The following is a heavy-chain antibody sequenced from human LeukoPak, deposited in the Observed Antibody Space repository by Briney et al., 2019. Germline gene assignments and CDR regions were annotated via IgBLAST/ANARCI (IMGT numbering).Heavy chain of an antibody. J-gene: IGHJ5*01. CDR3: TTLFGWFGY. D-gene: IGHD3-10*01. V-gene: IGHV3-15*01. CDR1: GFTFSNAW. CDR2: IKSKSVGGTT. Sequence: PGGSLRLSCAASGFTFSNAWMSWVRQAPGKGLEWVGRIKSKSVGGTTDYAAPVKGRFTISRDDSKNTVYLQMNSLKTEDTAVYSCTTLFGWFGYWGQGTLVTVSS.